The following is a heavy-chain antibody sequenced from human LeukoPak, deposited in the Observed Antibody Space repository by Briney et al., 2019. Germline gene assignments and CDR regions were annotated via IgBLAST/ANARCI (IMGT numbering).Heavy chain of an antibody. CDR2: FDPEDGET. CDR3: ATDRGSYYFIDY. J-gene: IGHJ4*02. V-gene: IGHV1-24*01. Sequence: ASVKVSCKASGYTFTGYYMHWVRQAPGQGLEWMGGFDPEDGETIYAQKFQGRVTMTEDTSTDTAYMELSSLRSEDTAVYYCATDRGSYYFIDYWGQGTLVTVSS. CDR1: GYTFTGYY. D-gene: IGHD1-26*01.